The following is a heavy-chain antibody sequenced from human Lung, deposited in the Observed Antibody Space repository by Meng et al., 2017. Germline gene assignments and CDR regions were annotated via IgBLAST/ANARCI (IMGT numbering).Heavy chain of an antibody. CDR3: AKALGWGSSPDY. Sequence: QVQLVQSGAEGKKPGPSVKVSCKASGYTFTAYYIHWVRQAPGQGLEWMGRINPNSGGTNFAQKFQGRVIMTRDASISTAYMELSSLGFDDTAVYYCAKALGWGSSPDYWGQGILVTVSS. CDR2: INPNSGGT. V-gene: IGHV1-2*06. J-gene: IGHJ4*02. D-gene: IGHD2-21*01. CDR1: GYTFTAYY.